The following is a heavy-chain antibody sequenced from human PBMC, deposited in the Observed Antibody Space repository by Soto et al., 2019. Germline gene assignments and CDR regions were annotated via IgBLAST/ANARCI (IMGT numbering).Heavy chain of an antibody. Sequence: ASVKVSCKASGYTFTSYGISWVRQAPGQGLEWMGWISAYNGNTNYAQKLQGRVTMTTDTSTSTAYMELRSLRSDDTAVYYCARTPVLLWFGDPERFDYWGQGTLVTVSS. V-gene: IGHV1-18*01. D-gene: IGHD3-10*01. CDR2: ISAYNGNT. CDR3: ARTPVLLWFGDPERFDY. CDR1: GYTFTSYG. J-gene: IGHJ4*02.